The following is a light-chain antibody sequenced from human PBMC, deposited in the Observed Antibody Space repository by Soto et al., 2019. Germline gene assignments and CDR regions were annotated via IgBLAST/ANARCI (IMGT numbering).Light chain of an antibody. CDR3: PQDYNLV. Sequence: PGERVTLSCRASQSVSSSYLTWYQQKPGQAPRLLIYGASTRATSIPARFSGSGSGTDFTLTISSLQPEDFAVYYCPQDYNLVFGAGTKVDIK. J-gene: IGKJ3*01. CDR2: GAS. V-gene: IGKV3D-7*01. CDR1: QSVSSSY.